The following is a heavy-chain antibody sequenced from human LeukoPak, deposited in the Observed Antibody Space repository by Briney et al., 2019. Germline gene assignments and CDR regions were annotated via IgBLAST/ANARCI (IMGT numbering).Heavy chain of an antibody. Sequence: GGSLRLSCAASGFAVSDHYMNWVRQAPGKGLEWVAVMYSGGRIYYGDSVKGRFTISRDNSKNSLYLQMDSLRADDTAMYYCARHSDYYYDSSGYYLDYWGQGTLVTVSS. CDR1: GFAVSDHY. D-gene: IGHD3-22*01. CDR2: MYSGGRI. J-gene: IGHJ4*02. CDR3: ARHSDYYYDSSGYYLDY. V-gene: IGHV3-53*01.